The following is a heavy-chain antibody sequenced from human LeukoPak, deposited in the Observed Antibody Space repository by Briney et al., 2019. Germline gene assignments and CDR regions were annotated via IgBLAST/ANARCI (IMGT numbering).Heavy chain of an antibody. CDR2: IYYSGST. D-gene: IGHD3-22*01. CDR3: ARWTYYYDSSGPRADY. V-gene: IGHV4-39*07. CDR1: GGSISSSSYY. J-gene: IGHJ4*02. Sequence: SETLSLTCTVSGGSISSSSYYWGWIRQPPGKGLEWIGSIYYSGSTYYNPSLKSRVTISVDTSKNQFSLKLSSVTAADTAVYYCARWTYYYDSSGPRADYWGQGTLVTVSS.